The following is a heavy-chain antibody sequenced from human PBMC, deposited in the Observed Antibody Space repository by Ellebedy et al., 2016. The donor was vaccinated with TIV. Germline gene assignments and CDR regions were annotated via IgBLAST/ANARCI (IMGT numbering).Heavy chain of an antibody. CDR1: GFTFTTYS. CDR3: ARHALTGTAPDY. CDR2: ITINSLYI. V-gene: IGHV3-21*01. Sequence: PGGSLRLSCAVSGFTFTTYSMNWVRQAPGKELEWVSSITINSLYIYYADSVRGRFTISRDNARNSLYLQMNSLRVEDTAVYYCARHALTGTAPDYWGQGTLVTVSS. J-gene: IGHJ4*02. D-gene: IGHD1-14*01.